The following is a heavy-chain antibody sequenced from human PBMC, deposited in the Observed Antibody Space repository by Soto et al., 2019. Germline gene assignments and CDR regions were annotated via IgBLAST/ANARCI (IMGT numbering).Heavy chain of an antibody. CDR2: INSDGRST. CDR3: APEGSSWYNSYYYGMEA. Sequence: PGGSLRLSCAASGFTFSSYWMHWVRQAPGKGLVWVSRINSDGRSTSYADSVKGRFTISRDKANNTRYLRMNSLRAADTAVYYCAPEGSSWYNSYYYGMEAWRKRNTVNVSS. V-gene: IGHV3-74*01. CDR1: GFTFSSYW. J-gene: IGHJ6*04. D-gene: IGHD6-13*01.